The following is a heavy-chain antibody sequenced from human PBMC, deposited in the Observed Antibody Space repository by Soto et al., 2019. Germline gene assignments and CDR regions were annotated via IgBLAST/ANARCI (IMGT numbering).Heavy chain of an antibody. J-gene: IGHJ4*02. CDR1: GFSLSNARMG. CDR3: AHRPPTYYDFWSGYYYFDY. Sequence: SGPTLVNPTETLTLTCTVSGFSLSNARMGVSWIRQPPGKALEWLAHIFSNDEKSYSTSLKSRLTISKDTSKSQVVLTMTNMDPVDTATYYCAHRPPTYYDFWSGYYYFDYRGQGTLVTVSS. CDR2: IFSNDEK. D-gene: IGHD3-3*01. V-gene: IGHV2-26*01.